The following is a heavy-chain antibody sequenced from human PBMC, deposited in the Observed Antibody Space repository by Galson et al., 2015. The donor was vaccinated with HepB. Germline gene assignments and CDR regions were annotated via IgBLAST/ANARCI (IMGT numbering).Heavy chain of an antibody. CDR2: ISAYNGNT. V-gene: IGHV1-18*04. Sequence: SVKVSCKASGYTFTSYGISWVRQAPGQGLEWMGWISAYNGNTNYAQKLQGRVTMTTDTSTSTAYKELRSLRSDDTAVYYCARAEGSGLYAFDIWGQGTMVTVSS. D-gene: IGHD3-10*01. CDR3: ARAEGSGLYAFDI. CDR1: GYTFTSYG. J-gene: IGHJ3*02.